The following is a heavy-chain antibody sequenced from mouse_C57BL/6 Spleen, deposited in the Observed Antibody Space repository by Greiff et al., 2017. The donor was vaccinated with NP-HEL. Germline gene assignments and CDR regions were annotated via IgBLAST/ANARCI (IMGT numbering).Heavy chain of an antibody. D-gene: IGHD2-1*01. CDR1: GYTFTSYW. CDR2: IHPNSGST. Sequence: QVQLKQPGAELVKPGASVKLSCKASGYTFTSYWMHWVKQRPGQGLEWIGMIHPNSGSTNYNEKFKSKATLTVDKSSSTAYMQLSSLTSEDSAVYYCARKNGNPYYYAMDYWGQGTSVTVSS. J-gene: IGHJ4*01. V-gene: IGHV1-64*01. CDR3: ARKNGNPYYYAMDY.